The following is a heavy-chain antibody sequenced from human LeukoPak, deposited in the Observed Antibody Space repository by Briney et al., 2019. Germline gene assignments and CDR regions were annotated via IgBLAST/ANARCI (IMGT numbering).Heavy chain of an antibody. D-gene: IGHD3-22*01. CDR3: ARSSGYGYYFDY. CDR2: ISSNGGTT. V-gene: IGHV3-64*01. CDR1: GFTLRSDA. Sequence: VPPGGALRISCAASGFTLRSDAMPRGRPGPGEGLEYVSAISSNGGTTHYGNSVKGRFTISRDNSKNTLYLQMGSLRAEDMAVYFCARSSGYGYYFDYWGQGTLVTVSS. J-gene: IGHJ4*02.